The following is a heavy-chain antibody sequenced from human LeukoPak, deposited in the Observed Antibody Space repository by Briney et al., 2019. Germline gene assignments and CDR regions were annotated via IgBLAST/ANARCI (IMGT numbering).Heavy chain of an antibody. CDR3: ARHYGP. V-gene: IGHV4-39*01. J-gene: IGHJ5*02. Sequence: SETLSLTCGVYGGSFSGYHWGWIRQPPGKGLEWIGSIYDSGSTYYNPSLKSRVTISVDTSKNQFSLKLNSVTAADTAVYYCARHYGPWGQGTLVTVSS. CDR2: IYDSGST. CDR1: GGSFSGYH. D-gene: IGHD3-10*01.